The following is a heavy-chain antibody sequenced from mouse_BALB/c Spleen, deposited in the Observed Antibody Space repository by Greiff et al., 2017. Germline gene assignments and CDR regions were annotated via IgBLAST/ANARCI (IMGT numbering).Heavy chain of an antibody. J-gene: IGHJ4*01. D-gene: IGHD2-4*01. Sequence: EVKLMESGGGLVKPGGSLKLSCAASGFTFSSYAMSWVRQTPEKRLEWVASISSGGSTYYPDSLKGRFTISRDNARNILYLQMSSLRCEDTAMYYCAGDHDGGAMDYWGQGTSVTVAS. CDR1: GFTFSSYA. V-gene: IGHV5-6-5*01. CDR2: ISSGGST. CDR3: AGDHDGGAMDY.